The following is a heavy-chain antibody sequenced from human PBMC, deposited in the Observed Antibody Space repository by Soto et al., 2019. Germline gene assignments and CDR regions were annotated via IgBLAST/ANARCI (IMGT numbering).Heavy chain of an antibody. CDR2: IYYSGST. CDR1: GGSVSSGSYY. CDR3: ARSNDYGDYVDAFDI. D-gene: IGHD4-17*01. J-gene: IGHJ3*02. V-gene: IGHV4-61*01. Sequence: PSETLSLTCTVSGGSVSSGSYYWSWIRQPPGEGLEWIGYIYYSGSTNYNPSLKSRVTISVDTSKNQFSLKLSSVTAADTAVYYCARSNDYGDYVDAFDIWGQGTMVTVSS.